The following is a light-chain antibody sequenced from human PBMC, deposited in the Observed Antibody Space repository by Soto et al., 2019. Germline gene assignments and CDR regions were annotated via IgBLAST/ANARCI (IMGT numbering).Light chain of an antibody. CDR3: MQALQTPRT. Sequence: DIVMTQSPLSLTVTPGESASISCWSSQSLLHTNGYNYFDWYPQKPGQSPQLLIYLGSNRASGVPDRFSGRGSGTDFTLRISRVEADDVGVYYCMQALQTPRTFGQGTKLEIK. CDR1: QSLLHTNGYNY. V-gene: IGKV2-28*01. CDR2: LGS. J-gene: IGKJ2*01.